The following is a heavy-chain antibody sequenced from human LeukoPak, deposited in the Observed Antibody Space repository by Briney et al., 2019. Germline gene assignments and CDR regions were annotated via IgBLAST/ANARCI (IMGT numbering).Heavy chain of an antibody. V-gene: IGHV4-59*12. Sequence: RSSETLSLTCTVSGGSISSYYWSWIRQPPGKGLEWIGYIYYSGSTNFNPSLKSRVTISVDTSKNQFSLKLSSVTAANTAVYYCARGAVVTLRRVYYFDYWGQGTLVTVSS. CDR2: IYYSGST. D-gene: IGHD4-23*01. J-gene: IGHJ4*02. CDR1: GGSISSYY. CDR3: ARGAVVTLRRVYYFDY.